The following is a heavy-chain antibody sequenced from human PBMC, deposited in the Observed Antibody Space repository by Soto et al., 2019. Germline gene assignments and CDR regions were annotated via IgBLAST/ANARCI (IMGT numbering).Heavy chain of an antibody. D-gene: IGHD3-22*01. CDR3: ARDYYDSSGSRWFDP. CDR2: IYYSGST. Sequence: SETLSLTCTVSGGSISSGGYYWSWIRQHPGKGLEWIGYIYYSGSTYYNPSLKSRVTISVDTSKNQFSLKLSSVTAADTAVYYCARDYYDSSGSRWFDPWGQGTLVTV. V-gene: IGHV4-31*03. J-gene: IGHJ5*02. CDR1: GGSISSGGYY.